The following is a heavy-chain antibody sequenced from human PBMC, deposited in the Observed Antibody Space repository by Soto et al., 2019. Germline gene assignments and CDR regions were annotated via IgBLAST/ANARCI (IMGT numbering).Heavy chain of an antibody. Sequence: ASVKVSCKASGFTFTSSAVQWVRQARGQRLEWIGWIVVGSGNTNYAQKFQERVTITRDMSTSTAYMELSSLRSEDTAVYYCAAMKTGYCSGGSCRDYWGQGTLVTVS. CDR3: AAMKTGYCSGGSCRDY. J-gene: IGHJ4*02. CDR1: GFTFTSSA. D-gene: IGHD2-15*01. V-gene: IGHV1-58*01. CDR2: IVVGSGNT.